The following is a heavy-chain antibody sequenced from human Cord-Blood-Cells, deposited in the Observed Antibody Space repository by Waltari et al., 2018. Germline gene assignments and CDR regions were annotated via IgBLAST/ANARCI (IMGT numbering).Heavy chain of an antibody. V-gene: IGHV4-30-4*01. Sequence: QVQLQESGPGLVKPSQTLSLTCTVSGGSIRSGDYYWHWIRPSPGKGLEWIGYIYYSGSTYYNPSLKSRVTISVDTSKNQFSLKLSSVTAADTAVYYCAVWFRELFFDYWGQGTLVTVSS. CDR3: AVWFRELFFDY. CDR2: IYYSGST. CDR1: GGSIRSGDYY. J-gene: IGHJ4*02. D-gene: IGHD3-10*01.